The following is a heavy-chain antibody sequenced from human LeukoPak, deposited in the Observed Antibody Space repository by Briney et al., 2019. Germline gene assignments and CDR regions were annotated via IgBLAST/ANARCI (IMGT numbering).Heavy chain of an antibody. CDR2: IKQDGSEK. CDR1: GFTFRTYA. Sequence: GGSLRPSGEPSGFTFRTYAMGWVRQAPGRGLEWVANIKQDGSEKYYVDSVKGRFTISRDNAKNSLYLQMNSLRAEDTAVYYCARGRDSRYWGQGTLVTVSS. V-gene: IGHV3-7*03. CDR3: ARGRDSRY. D-gene: IGHD3-3*01. J-gene: IGHJ4*02.